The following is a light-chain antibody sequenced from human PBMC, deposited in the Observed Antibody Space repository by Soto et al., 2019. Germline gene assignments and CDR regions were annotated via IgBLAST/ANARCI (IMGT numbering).Light chain of an antibody. Sequence: DLRMPRSPASPGVPLGDTATINCKSSQSVLYSSNNKNYIAWYQQKPGQPPKLLIYWASTRDSGVPDRFSGSGSGTDFTLTISSLQAEDVAVYYCQQYYSTPRTFGRGTKVDIK. CDR1: QSVLYSSNNKNY. J-gene: IGKJ1*01. CDR3: QQYYSTPRT. V-gene: IGKV4-1*01. CDR2: WAS.